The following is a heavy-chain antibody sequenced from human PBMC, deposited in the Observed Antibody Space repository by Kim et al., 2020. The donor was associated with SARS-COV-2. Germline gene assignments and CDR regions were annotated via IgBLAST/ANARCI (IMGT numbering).Heavy chain of an antibody. V-gene: IGHV4-39*01. CDR2: IYYSGCT. CDR3: ARHGTCSGGSCKALGWYF. D-gene: IGHD2-15*01. Sequence: SETLSLTCTVSGGSISSSSYYWGWIRQPPGKGLEWIGRIYYSGCTYYNPSLKSRVTISVDTSKNQFSLKLSSVTAADTAVYYCARHGTCSGGSCKALGWYF. CDR1: GGSISSSSYY. J-gene: IGHJ2*01.